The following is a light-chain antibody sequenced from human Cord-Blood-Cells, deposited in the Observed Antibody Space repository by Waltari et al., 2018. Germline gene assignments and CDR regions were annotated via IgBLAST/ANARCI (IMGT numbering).Light chain of an antibody. CDR2: KAS. Sequence: DIQMTQSPSTLSASVGDRVTTTCRASQSISSWLAWYQQKPGKAPKLLIYKASSLESGVPSRFSGSGSGTEFTLTISSPQPDDFATYYCQQYNSYSWTFGQGTKVEIK. J-gene: IGKJ1*01. V-gene: IGKV1-5*03. CDR1: QSISSW. CDR3: QQYNSYSWT.